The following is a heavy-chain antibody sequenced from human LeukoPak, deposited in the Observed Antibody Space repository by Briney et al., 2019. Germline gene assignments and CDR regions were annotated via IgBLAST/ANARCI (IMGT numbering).Heavy chain of an antibody. V-gene: IGHV3-48*03. Sequence: QPGGSLRLSCTTSGFTFSSYEMNWVRQAPGKGLEWVSYISSSGSTIHNADSVKGRFTISRDNAKNSLYLQMNSLRAEDTAVYYCARDGDYGGYFDYWGQGTLVTVSS. CDR2: ISSSGSTI. D-gene: IGHD4-23*01. J-gene: IGHJ4*02. CDR1: GFTFSSYE. CDR3: ARDGDYGGYFDY.